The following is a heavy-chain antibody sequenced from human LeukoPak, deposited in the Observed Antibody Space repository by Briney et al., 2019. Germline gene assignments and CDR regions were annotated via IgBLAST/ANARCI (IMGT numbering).Heavy chain of an antibody. Sequence: GGSLRLSCAASGVTFSSYSMNWVRQAPGKGLEWVSSISSSSSYIYYADSVKGRFTISRDNAKNSLYLQMNSLRAEDTAVYYCARDLVVAGIAVAGLGYWGQGTLVTVSS. V-gene: IGHV3-21*01. CDR3: ARDLVVAGIAVAGLGY. CDR1: GVTFSSYS. CDR2: ISSSSSYI. J-gene: IGHJ4*02. D-gene: IGHD6-19*01.